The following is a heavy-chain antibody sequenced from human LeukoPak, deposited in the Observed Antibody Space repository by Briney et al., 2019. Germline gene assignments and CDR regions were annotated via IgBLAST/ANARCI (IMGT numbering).Heavy chain of an antibody. Sequence: GGSLRLSCAASGFTFSDYYMSWIRQAPGKGLELVSYISSSGSTIYYADSVKGRFTISRDNAKNSLYLQMNSLRAEDTAVYYCARDLVGDGYNGDAFDIWGQGTMVTVSS. CDR1: GFTFSDYY. D-gene: IGHD5-24*01. CDR2: ISSSGSTI. J-gene: IGHJ3*02. V-gene: IGHV3-11*04. CDR3: ARDLVGDGYNGDAFDI.